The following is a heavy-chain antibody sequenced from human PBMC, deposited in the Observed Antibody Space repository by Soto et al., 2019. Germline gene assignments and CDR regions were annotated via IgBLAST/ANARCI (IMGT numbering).Heavy chain of an antibody. CDR2: ISAYNGNT. CDR3: ARSPIVVVVAATPDNWFDP. J-gene: IGHJ5*02. Sequence: ASVKVSCKASGYTLTSYGISWVRQAPGQGLEWMGWISAYNGNTNYAQKLQGRVTMTTDTSTSTAYMELRSLRSDDTAVYYCARSPIVVVVAATPDNWFDPWGQGTLVTVSS. CDR1: GYTLTSYG. D-gene: IGHD2-15*01. V-gene: IGHV1-18*04.